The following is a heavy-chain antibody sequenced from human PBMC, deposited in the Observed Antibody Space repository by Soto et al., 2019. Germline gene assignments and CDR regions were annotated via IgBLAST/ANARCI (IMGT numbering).Heavy chain of an antibody. CDR1: GGTFSSYT. V-gene: IGHV1-69*04. CDR3: AREWAGTTGTVKRYNWFDP. D-gene: IGHD1-1*01. Sequence: SVKVSCKASGGTFSSYTISWVRQAPGQGLEWMGRIIPILGIANYAQKFQGRVTITADKSTSTAYMELSSLRSEDTAVYYCAREWAGTTGTVKRYNWFDPWGQGTLVTVAS. CDR2: IIPILGIA. J-gene: IGHJ5*02.